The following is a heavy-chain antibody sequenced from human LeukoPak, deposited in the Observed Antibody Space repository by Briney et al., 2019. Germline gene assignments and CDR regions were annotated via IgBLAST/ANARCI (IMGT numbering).Heavy chain of an antibody. Sequence: PGGSLRLSCAASGFTFSNYAMSWVRQAPGKGLEWVSVISGNGATTDHADSVMGRFTISRDNSKNTLYLQLDSLRADDTAVYFCAKGLWGAYYYGMDVWGQGTTVTVSS. CDR1: GFTFSNYA. V-gene: IGHV3-23*01. J-gene: IGHJ6*02. D-gene: IGHD3-16*01. CDR2: ISGNGATT. CDR3: AKGLWGAYYYGMDV.